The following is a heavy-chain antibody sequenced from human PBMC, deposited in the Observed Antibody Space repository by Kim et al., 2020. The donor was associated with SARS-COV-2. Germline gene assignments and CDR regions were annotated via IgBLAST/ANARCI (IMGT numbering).Heavy chain of an antibody. CDR2: IYDSGST. D-gene: IGHD3-10*01. V-gene: IGHV4-31*03. J-gene: IGHJ5*02. Sequence: SETLSLTCTVSGGSINGGGFHWSWIRQHPGKGLEWIGYIYDSGSTYYNPSLKRRVTISINTSKNQFSLNLTSVTAADTAVYDCARGANYYASAKGGWVDP. CDR1: GGSINGGGFH. CDR3: ARGANYYASAKGGWVDP.